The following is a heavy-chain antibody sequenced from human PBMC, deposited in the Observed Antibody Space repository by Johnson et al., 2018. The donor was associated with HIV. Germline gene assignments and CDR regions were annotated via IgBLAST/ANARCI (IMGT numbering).Heavy chain of an antibody. Sequence: VQLVESGGVLIQPEGSLRLSCAASGFTVSSNYMSWVRQAPGKGLEWVSVINNGGGTYYADSVKGRFTISRDNSKNTLYLQMNSRRAEDTAVYYCAGKTGYDAFDIWGQGTMVTVSS. V-gene: IGHV3-66*03. D-gene: IGHD7-27*01. CDR1: GFTVSSNY. CDR2: INNGGGT. J-gene: IGHJ3*02. CDR3: AGKTGYDAFDI.